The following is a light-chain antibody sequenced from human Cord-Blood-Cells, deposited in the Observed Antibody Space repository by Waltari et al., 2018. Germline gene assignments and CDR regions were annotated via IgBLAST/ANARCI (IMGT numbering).Light chain of an antibody. CDR1: RSDAAVYNY. Sequence: QSALTQPRAVYGSPGQSVTNSCTGTRSDAAVYNYVSWYQQHPGTAPKLMIYDVSKRPSGVPDRFSGSKSGNTASLTISGLQAEDETDYYCCSYAGSYTWVFGGGTKLTVL. J-gene: IGLJ3*02. V-gene: IGLV2-11*01. CDR3: CSYAGSYTWV. CDR2: DVS.